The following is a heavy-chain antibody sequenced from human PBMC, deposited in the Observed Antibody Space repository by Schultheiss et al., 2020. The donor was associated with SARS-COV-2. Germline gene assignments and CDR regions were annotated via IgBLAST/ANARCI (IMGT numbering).Heavy chain of an antibody. V-gene: IGHV4-39*07. Sequence: SETLSLTCTVSGGSISSYYWSWIRQPPGKGLEWIGSIYYSGSTYYNPSLKSRVTISVDTSKNQFSLKLSSVTAADTAVYYCARAGYSYGYAFDIWGQGTMVTVSS. CDR2: IYYSGST. J-gene: IGHJ3*02. D-gene: IGHD5-18*01. CDR1: GGSISSYY. CDR3: ARAGYSYGYAFDI.